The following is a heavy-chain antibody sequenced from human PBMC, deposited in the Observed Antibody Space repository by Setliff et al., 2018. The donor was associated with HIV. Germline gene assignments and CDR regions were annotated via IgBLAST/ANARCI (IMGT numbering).Heavy chain of an antibody. J-gene: IGHJ4*02. D-gene: IGHD5-12*01. Sequence: ASVKVSCKASGYTFTDYYVHWVRQAPGQGLEWMGIINPGGGTTSYPRKFRDKVTLTRDTSTSTAYMELRSLKSDDTAVYYCARGKTWLRFLDYWGQGTLVTVSS. CDR1: GYTFTDYY. CDR3: ARGKTWLRFLDY. CDR2: INPGGGTT. V-gene: IGHV1-46*01.